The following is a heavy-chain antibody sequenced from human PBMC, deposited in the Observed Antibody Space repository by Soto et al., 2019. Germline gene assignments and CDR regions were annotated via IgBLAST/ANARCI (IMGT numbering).Heavy chain of an antibody. J-gene: IGHJ3*02. Sequence: ASVKVSCKASGYTFTNYGITWVRQAPGQGLEWMGWISAYNGNTHYTQRLQGRVTMTTDTSTSTAYMELRSLRSEDTAVYYCARDVKAAEYYDDSSGHPRDAFYIWGQGTMVPVSS. D-gene: IGHD3-22*01. CDR1: GYTFTNYG. CDR3: ARDVKAAEYYDDSSGHPRDAFYI. V-gene: IGHV1-18*01. CDR2: ISAYNGNT.